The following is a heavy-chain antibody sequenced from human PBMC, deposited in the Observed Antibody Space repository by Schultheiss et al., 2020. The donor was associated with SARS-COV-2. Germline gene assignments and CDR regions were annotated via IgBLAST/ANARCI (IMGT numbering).Heavy chain of an antibody. CDR2: IYASGST. CDR3: ARTLRSGNYIFDY. J-gene: IGHJ4*02. V-gene: IGHV4-59*10. Sequence: ETLSLTCAVYGGSFSGYYWSWIRQPPGKGLEWIGRIYASGSTTYNPSLRSRVTMSIDTSENQFSLKVTSATAADTAMYYCARTLRSGNYIFDYWGQGTLVTVSS. D-gene: IGHD3-22*01. CDR1: GGSFSGYY.